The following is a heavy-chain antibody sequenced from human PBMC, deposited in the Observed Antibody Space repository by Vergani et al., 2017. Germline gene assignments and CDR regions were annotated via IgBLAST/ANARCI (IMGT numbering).Heavy chain of an antibody. J-gene: IGHJ4*02. CDR1: GFTFSSYS. CDR3: ANGIAVAGTEY. V-gene: IGHV3-21*01. D-gene: IGHD6-19*01. CDR2: ISSSSSYI. Sequence: EVQLVESGGGLVKPGGSLRLSCAASGFTFSSYSMNWVRQAPGKGLEWVSSISSSSSYIYYADSVKGRFTISRDNAKNSLYLQMNSLRAEDTAVYYCANGIAVAGTEYWGQGTLVTVSS.